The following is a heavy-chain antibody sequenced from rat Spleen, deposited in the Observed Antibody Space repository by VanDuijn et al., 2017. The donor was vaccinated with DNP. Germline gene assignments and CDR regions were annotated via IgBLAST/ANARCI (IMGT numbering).Heavy chain of an antibody. CDR3: AKDLPLFDY. V-gene: IGHV5-31*01. J-gene: IGHJ2*01. D-gene: IGHD3-8*01. CDR1: GFIFSNYW. CDR2: ITNSGDST. Sequence: EVQLVESRGGPVQPGRSLKLSCLASGFIFSNYWMTWIRQAPGKGLEWVASITNSGDSTYYSDSVKGRFSISRDNAKSTLYLQMDSLRSEDTATYYCAKDLPLFDYWGQGVMVTVSS.